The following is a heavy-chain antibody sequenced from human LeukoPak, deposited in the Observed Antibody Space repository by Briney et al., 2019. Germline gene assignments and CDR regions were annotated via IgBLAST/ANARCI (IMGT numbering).Heavy chain of an antibody. D-gene: IGHD2-2*01. J-gene: IGHJ4*02. CDR1: GGSFSGYY. Sequence: SETLSLTCAVYGGSFSGYYWSWIRQPPGEGLEWIGEINHSGSTNYNPSLKSRVTISVDTSKNQFSLKLSSVTAADTAVYYCARQRYCSSTSCSDYWGQGTLVTVSS. CDR3: ARQRYCSSTSCSDY. V-gene: IGHV4-34*01. CDR2: INHSGST.